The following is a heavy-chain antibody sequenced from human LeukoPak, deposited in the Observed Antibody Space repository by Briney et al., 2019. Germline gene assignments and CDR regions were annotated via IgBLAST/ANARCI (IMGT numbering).Heavy chain of an antibody. CDR3: ARDAPGEPIVVVPAAMAH. V-gene: IGHV3-21*01. Sequence: GGSLRLSCAASGFTFSSYSMNWVRQAPGKGLEWVSSISSSSSYIYYAGSVKGRFTISRDNAKNSLYLQMNSLRAEDTAVYYCARDAPGEPIVVVPAAMAHWGQGTLVTVSS. CDR1: GFTFSSYS. D-gene: IGHD2-2*01. J-gene: IGHJ4*02. CDR2: ISSSSSYI.